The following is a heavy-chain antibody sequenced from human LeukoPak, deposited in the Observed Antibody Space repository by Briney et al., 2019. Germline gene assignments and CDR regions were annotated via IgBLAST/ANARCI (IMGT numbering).Heavy chain of an antibody. CDR1: GFTFSSYA. D-gene: IGHD1-26*01. J-gene: IGHJ4*02. CDR2: ISGSGGST. CDR3: VKDLSGTWSFDY. V-gene: IGHV3-23*01. Sequence: GGSLRLSCAASGFTFSSYAMSWVRQAPGKGLEWVSAISGSGGSTYYADSVKGRFTISRDNSQNTLYLQMSSLRPDDTAVYYCVKDLSGTWSFDYWGQGTLVTVSS.